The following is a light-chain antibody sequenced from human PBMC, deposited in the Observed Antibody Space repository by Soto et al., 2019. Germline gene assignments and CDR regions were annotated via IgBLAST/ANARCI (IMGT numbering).Light chain of an antibody. V-gene: IGKV1-5*01. CDR2: DAS. CDR3: QQYETFSGT. CDR1: QSISSY. Sequence: DIQMTQSPSSLSASVGDGVTITCRASQSISSYLNWYQQKPGKAPKLLIYDASALPRGVPSRFSGSGSGTKFTLTIASLQPDDFATYYCQQYETFSGTFGPGTKVDIK. J-gene: IGKJ1*01.